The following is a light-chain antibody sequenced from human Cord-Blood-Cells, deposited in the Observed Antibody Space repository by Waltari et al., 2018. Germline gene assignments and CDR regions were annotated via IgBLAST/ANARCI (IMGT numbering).Light chain of an antibody. CDR3: SSYTSSSTWV. CDR2: DVS. Sequence: QSALTQPASVSGSPGQSITISCTGTSSDVGGYNYVSWYQQHPGKAPKLRIYDVSNQPSGVSNRFAGAKSGNTASLTSSGLQAEDEADYYCSSYTSSSTWVFGGGTKLTVL. CDR1: SSDVGGYNY. V-gene: IGLV2-14*01. J-gene: IGLJ3*02.